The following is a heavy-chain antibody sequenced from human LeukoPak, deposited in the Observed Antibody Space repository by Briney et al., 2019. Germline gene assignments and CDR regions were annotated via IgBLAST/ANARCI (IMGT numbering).Heavy chain of an antibody. CDR1: GFTFSSYE. J-gene: IGHJ4*02. V-gene: IGHV3-48*03. D-gene: IGHD1-26*01. Sequence: GGSLRLSCAASGFTFSSYEMNWVRQAPGKGLEWVSYISSSGSTIYYADSVKGRFTISRDNAKNSLYLQMNSLRAEDTAVYYCARDLGGGTFDYWGQGTLVTVSP. CDR2: ISSSGSTI. CDR3: ARDLGGGTFDY.